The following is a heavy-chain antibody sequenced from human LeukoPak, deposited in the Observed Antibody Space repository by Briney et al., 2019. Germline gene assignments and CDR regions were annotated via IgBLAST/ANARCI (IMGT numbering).Heavy chain of an antibody. CDR2: IIPIFGTA. CDR1: GGTFSSCA. J-gene: IGHJ6*03. Sequence: GASVKVSCKASGGTFSSCAISWVRQAPGQGLEWMGGIIPIFGTANYAQKFQGRVTITTDESTSTAYMELSSLRSEDTAVYYCVRGPSSYYYYYYMDVWGKGTTVTVSS. D-gene: IGHD6-13*01. V-gene: IGHV1-69*05. CDR3: VRGPSSYYYYYYMDV.